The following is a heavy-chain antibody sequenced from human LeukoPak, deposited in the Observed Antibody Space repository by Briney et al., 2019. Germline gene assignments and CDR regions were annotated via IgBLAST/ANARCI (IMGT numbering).Heavy chain of an antibody. D-gene: IGHD3-3*01. CDR1: GFTFDDYA. Sequence: GGSLRLSCAASGFTFDDYAMHWVRQAPGKGLEWVSGISWNSGSIGYADSVKGRFTISRDNAKNSLYLQMNSLRAEDTAVYYCARGAQLRYDFWSGYQEFYTGDVDYWGQGTLVTVSS. CDR3: ARGAQLRYDFWSGYQEFYTGDVDY. V-gene: IGHV3-9*01. J-gene: IGHJ4*02. CDR2: ISWNSGSI.